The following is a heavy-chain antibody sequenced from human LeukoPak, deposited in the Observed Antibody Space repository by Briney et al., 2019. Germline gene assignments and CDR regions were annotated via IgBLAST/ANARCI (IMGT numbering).Heavy chain of an antibody. CDR2: ISSSGSTI. CDR1: GFTFSSYE. J-gene: IGHJ4*02. Sequence: AGGSLRLSCAASGFTFSSYEMNWVRQAPGKGLEWVSYISSSGSTIYYADSVKGRFTISRDNAKNSLYLQMNSLRAEHTAVYYCARVLITGVDYWGQGTLVTVSS. D-gene: IGHD7-27*01. CDR3: ARVLITGVDY. V-gene: IGHV3-48*03.